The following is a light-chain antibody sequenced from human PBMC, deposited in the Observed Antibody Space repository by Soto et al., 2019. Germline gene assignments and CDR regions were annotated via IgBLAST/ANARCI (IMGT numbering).Light chain of an antibody. V-gene: IGKV1-39*01. CDR1: QSISSY. CDR2: AAS. Sequence: DIQMTQSPSSLSASVGDRVTITCRASQSISSYLNWYQQKPGKAPKLLIYAASSWQSGVPSRFSGSGSGTDFTLTISSLQPEDFATYYCQQSYNTPYTFGQGTKLEIK. J-gene: IGKJ2*01. CDR3: QQSYNTPYT.